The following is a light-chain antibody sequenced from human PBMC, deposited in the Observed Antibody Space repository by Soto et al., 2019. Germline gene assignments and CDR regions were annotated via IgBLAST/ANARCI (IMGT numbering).Light chain of an antibody. CDR2: EGS. V-gene: IGLV2-23*01. CDR1: ISDVGSYNL. Sequence: QSALTQPASVSGSPGQSITISCIGTISDVGSYNLVSWYQHHPGKVPKLMICEGSKRPSGVSNRFSGSKSGNTASLTISGLQAEDEADYYCCSYARSSTWVFGGGTKVTVL. J-gene: IGLJ3*02. CDR3: CSYARSSTWV.